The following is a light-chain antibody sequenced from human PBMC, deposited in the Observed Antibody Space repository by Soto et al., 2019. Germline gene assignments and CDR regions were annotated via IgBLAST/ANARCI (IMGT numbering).Light chain of an antibody. CDR1: QSVSSN. V-gene: IGKV3-15*01. J-gene: IGKJ1*01. CDR2: GAS. Sequence: EIVMTQSPATLSVSPGERATLSCRASQSVSSNLAWYQQKPGQAPRLLIYGASTRATGIPARFSGSGSGTEFTLTISSLQSEDFAVYYCKQYNNWWSFGQGTKVDSK. CDR3: KQYNNWWS.